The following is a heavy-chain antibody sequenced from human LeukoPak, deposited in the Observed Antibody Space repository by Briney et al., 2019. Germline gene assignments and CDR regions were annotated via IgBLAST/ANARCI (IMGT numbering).Heavy chain of an antibody. CDR3: AKKGDYKNYDY. V-gene: IGHV3-33*06. Sequence: PGGSLRLSCAASGFTFNSYGMHWVRQAPGKGLEWVSLIWFDGSNKFYGDSVKGRFTISRDNSKNTVYLQMDNLRAEDTAMYFCAKKGDYKNYDYWGQGALVTVSS. CDR1: GFTFNSYG. CDR2: IWFDGSNK. J-gene: IGHJ4*02. D-gene: IGHD4-11*01.